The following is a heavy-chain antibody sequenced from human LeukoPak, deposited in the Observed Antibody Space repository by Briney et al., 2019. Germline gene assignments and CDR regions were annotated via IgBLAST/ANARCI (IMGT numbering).Heavy chain of an antibody. CDR3: AKEGVSYYDSSGYSI. CDR2: IWYDGSNK. J-gene: IGHJ3*02. Sequence: GGSLRLSCAASGFTFSSYGMHWVRQAPGKGLEWVAVIWYDGSNKYYADSVKGRFTISRDNSKNTLYLQMNSLRAEDAAVYYCAKEGVSYYDSSGYSIWGQGTMVTVSS. V-gene: IGHV3-33*06. D-gene: IGHD3-22*01. CDR1: GFTFSSYG.